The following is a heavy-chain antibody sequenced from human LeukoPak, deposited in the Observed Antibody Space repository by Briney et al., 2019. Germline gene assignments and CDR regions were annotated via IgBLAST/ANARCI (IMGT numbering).Heavy chain of an antibody. Sequence: PGGSLRLSCAASGFTFSSYGMHWVRQAPGKGLEWVAFIRYDGSNKYYADSVKGRFTISRDNSKNTLYLQMNSLRAEDTAVYYCAKDRSNVLLWFGESSDAFDIWGQGTMVTVSS. J-gene: IGHJ3*02. CDR2: IRYDGSNK. CDR1: GFTFSSYG. V-gene: IGHV3-30*02. CDR3: AKDRSNVLLWFGESSDAFDI. D-gene: IGHD3-10*01.